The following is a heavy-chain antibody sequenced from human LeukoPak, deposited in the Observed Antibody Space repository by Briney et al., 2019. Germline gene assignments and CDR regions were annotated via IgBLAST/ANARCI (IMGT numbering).Heavy chain of an antibody. D-gene: IGHD5/OR15-5a*01. CDR2: IYYNGRSGNT. CDR3: ANSLPTVSTRNYFDY. V-gene: IGHV4-31*03. CDR1: DDSTNRRGYY. Sequence: SETLSLTCSVSDDSTNRRGYYWSWIRQRPGMGLEWMGYIYYNGRSGNTYYNLALKSRVTMSIDTGEKHFSLRLTSVTAADAAVYYCANSLPTVSTRNYFDYWGQGTLVIVSS. J-gene: IGHJ4*02.